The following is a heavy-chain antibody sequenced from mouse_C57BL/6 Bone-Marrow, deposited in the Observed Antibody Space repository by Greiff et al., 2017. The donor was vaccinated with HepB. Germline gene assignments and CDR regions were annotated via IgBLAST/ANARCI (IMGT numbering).Heavy chain of an antibody. CDR1: GFTFSSYT. J-gene: IGHJ3*01. CDR3: ARHWSGSWFAY. V-gene: IGHV5-9*01. D-gene: IGHD1-3*01. Sequence: DVMLVESGGGLVKPGGSLKLSCAASGFTFSSYTMSWVRQTPEKRLEWVATISGGGGNTYYPDSVKGRFTISRDNAKDTLYLQMSSLRSEDTALYYCARHWSGSWFAYWGQGTLVTVSA. CDR2: ISGGGGNT.